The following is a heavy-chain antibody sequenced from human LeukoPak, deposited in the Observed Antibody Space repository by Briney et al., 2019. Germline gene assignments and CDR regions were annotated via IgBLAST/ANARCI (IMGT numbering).Heavy chain of an antibody. CDR2: IYHSGST. CDR1: GGSFSGYY. J-gene: IGHJ6*03. V-gene: IGHV4-34*01. CDR3: ARAPIAAAPYYYYYMDV. Sequence: SETLSLTCAVYGGSFSGYYWSWIRQPPGKGLEWIGEIYHSGSTNYNPSLKSRVTISVDKSKNQFSLKLSSVTAADTAVYYCARAPIAAAPYYYYYMDVWGKGTTVTVSS. D-gene: IGHD6-13*01.